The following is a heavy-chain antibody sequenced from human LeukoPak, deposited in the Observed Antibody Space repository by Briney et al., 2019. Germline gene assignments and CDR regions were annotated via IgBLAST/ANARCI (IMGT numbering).Heavy chain of an antibody. CDR1: GYTFTSYD. Sequence: RASVKVSCKASGYTFTSYDINWVRQATGQGLEWMGWMNPNSGNTGYAQKFQGRVTITADESTSTAYMELSSLRSEDTAVYYCARRSARYYMDVWGKGTTVTVSS. D-gene: IGHD2-15*01. CDR2: MNPNSGNT. CDR3: ARRSARYYMDV. V-gene: IGHV1-8*01. J-gene: IGHJ6*03.